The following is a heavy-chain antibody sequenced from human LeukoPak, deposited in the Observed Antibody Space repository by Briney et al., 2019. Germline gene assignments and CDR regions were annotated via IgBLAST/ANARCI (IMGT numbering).Heavy chain of an antibody. V-gene: IGHV3-13*01. D-gene: IGHD5-18*01. CDR2: IGTAGDT. CDR1: GFTFSSYD. Sequence: GGSLRLSCAASGFTFSSYDMHWVRQATGKGLEWVSAIGTAGDTYYPGSVKGRFTISRENAKNSLYLQMNSLRAGDTAEYYCARGGYSYGYIGDAFDIWGQGTMVTVSS. CDR3: ARGGYSYGYIGDAFDI. J-gene: IGHJ3*02.